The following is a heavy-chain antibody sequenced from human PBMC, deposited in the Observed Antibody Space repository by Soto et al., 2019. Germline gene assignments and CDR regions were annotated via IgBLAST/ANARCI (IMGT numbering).Heavy chain of an antibody. Sequence: QVQLQESGPGLVKPSGTLSLPCTVSGGSVSSGSFYWSWLRQPPGKGLEWIGYIYYSGSTNYNPPLESRVTISVDTSKNQDSLELSSVTAADTAGYYCARDRGSTFDYWGQGTLLTVSS. CDR2: IYYSGST. V-gene: IGHV4-61*01. CDR1: GGSVSSGSFY. J-gene: IGHJ4*02. CDR3: ARDRGSTFDY. D-gene: IGHD1-26*01.